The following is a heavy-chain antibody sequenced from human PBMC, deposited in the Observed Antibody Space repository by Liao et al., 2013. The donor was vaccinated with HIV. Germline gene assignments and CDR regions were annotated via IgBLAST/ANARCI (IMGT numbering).Heavy chain of an antibody. CDR1: GGSISSGSYY. D-gene: IGHD3-10*01. Sequence: QVQLQESGPGLVKPSQTLSLTCTVSGGSISSGSYYWSWIRQPAGKGLEWIGRISTSGSTNYNPSLKSRVTMSIDTSKKQFSLKLSSVTAADTAVYYCARGTRWFGEVRLDYWGQGTLVTVSS. CDR2: ISTSGST. J-gene: IGHJ4*02. V-gene: IGHV4-61*02. CDR3: ARGTRWFGEVRLDY.